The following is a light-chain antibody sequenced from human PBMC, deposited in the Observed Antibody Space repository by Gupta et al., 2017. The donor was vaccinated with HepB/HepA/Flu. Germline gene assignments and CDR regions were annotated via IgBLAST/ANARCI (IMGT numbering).Light chain of an antibody. CDR2: DKD. V-gene: IGLV3-19*01. CDR1: SLRSYY. CDR3: SSRDSSGNHLV. J-gene: IGLJ2*01. Sequence: SLLSHDPALSLALGDTVRISCQRDSLRSYYASWYQQKPGHAPALVIYDKDNRPSGIPDGFSGSSSCNTASLTITGAQAEDEADYYCSSRDSSGNHLVFGGGTKLTVL.